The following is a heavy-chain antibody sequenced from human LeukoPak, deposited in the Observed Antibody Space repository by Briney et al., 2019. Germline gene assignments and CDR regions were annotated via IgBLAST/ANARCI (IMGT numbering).Heavy chain of an antibody. J-gene: IGHJ3*02. CDR1: GGSISSGSYY. D-gene: IGHD3-10*01. CDR3: ARSSYYYAADAFDI. CDR2: IYYSGST. Sequence: SQTLSLTCTVSGGSISSGSYYWSWIRQPAGKGLEWIGRIYYSGSTNYNPSLKSRVTISLDTSKKQFSLKLSSVTAADTAVYYCARSSYYYAADAFDIWGQGTMVTVSS. V-gene: IGHV4-61*02.